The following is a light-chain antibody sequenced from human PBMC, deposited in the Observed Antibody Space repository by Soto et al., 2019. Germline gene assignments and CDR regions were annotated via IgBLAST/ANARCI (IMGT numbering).Light chain of an antibody. CDR2: GAS. J-gene: IGKJ2*01. V-gene: IGKV3-20*01. Sequence: EIVLTQSPGTLSLSPGERATLSCRASQSISNNYLAWYQQKPGQASRLLIYGASTRATGIPDRFSGSGSGTDFSLTISGLEPEEFAVYYCQQYGRSPNTLGPGAKLAIK. CDR3: QQYGRSPNT. CDR1: QSISNNY.